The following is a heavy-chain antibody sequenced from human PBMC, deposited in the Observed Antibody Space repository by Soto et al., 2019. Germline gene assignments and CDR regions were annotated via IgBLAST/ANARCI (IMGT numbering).Heavy chain of an antibody. V-gene: IGHV3-30-3*01. J-gene: IGHJ4*02. D-gene: IGHD1-26*01. CDR1: GFTFSNHI. CDR2: ISSDGSNR. CDR3: AGDDDNGSDCDLAY. Sequence: QVQLVESGGGVVQPGGSLRLSCAVSGFTFSNHIMHWVRQAPGKGLEWVALISSDGSNRYYADSVKGRFTTSRDNAKNTRYLQMNSLRVEDTAVYYCAGDDDNGSDCDLAYWGQGALVTVSS.